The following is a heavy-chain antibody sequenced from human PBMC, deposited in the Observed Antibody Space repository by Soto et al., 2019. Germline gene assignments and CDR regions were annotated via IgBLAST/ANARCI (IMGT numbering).Heavy chain of an antibody. CDR1: GYTFTGYY. CDR3: ARGGRHNWNYDPWY. D-gene: IGHD1-7*01. Sequence: SVKVSCKASGYTFTGYYMHWVRQAPGQGLEWMGWIIPIFGTANYAQKFQGRVTITADESTSTAYMELSSLRSEDTAVYYCARGGRHNWNYDPWYWGQGTLVTVSS. V-gene: IGHV1-69*13. CDR2: IIPIFGTA. J-gene: IGHJ4*02.